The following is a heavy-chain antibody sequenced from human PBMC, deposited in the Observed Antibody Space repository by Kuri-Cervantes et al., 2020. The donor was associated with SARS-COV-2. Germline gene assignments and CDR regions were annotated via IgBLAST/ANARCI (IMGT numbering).Heavy chain of an antibody. CDR2: ISSSSRYM. D-gene: IGHD2-2*01. CDR1: GFTFSSYT. Sequence: GGSLRLSCAASGFTFSSYTMNWVRQAPGKGLEWIASISSSSRYMYYGDAVKGRFTISRDNAKNTLYLQMNSLRAEDTAVYYCASDIVVVPAARQETDYWGQGTLVTVSS. CDR3: ASDIVVVPAARQETDY. J-gene: IGHJ4*02. V-gene: IGHV3-21*01.